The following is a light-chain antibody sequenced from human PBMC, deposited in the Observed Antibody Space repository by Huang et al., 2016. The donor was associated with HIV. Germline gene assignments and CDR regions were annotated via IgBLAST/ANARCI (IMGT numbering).Light chain of an antibody. CDR1: QDINNF. Sequence: IRMTQSPSSLSASTGDRVTITCRATQDINNFLACYQQRPGGVPKLLIYAASTLQSGGPSRLSGNGSGTEFTLTIGCLHSEDVATYYCQQYDIHPLTFGPGTRVDIK. CDR2: AAS. J-gene: IGKJ3*01. CDR3: QQYDIHPLT. V-gene: IGKV1-8*01.